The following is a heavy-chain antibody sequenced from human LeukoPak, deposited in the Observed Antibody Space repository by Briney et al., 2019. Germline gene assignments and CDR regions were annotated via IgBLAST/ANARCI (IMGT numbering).Heavy chain of an antibody. D-gene: IGHD4-17*01. J-gene: IGHJ4*02. CDR3: VRDEKGDYNFDY. Sequence: PSETLSLTCTVSGASINNYYWTWIRQSPGKGLEWIGYIHSTGSTNYNFSLRGRVIMSVDKSKNQFSVNLSSVTAADTAVYYCVRDEKGDYNFDYWGQGTLVTVSS. V-gene: IGHV4-59*01. CDR2: IHSTGST. CDR1: GASINNYY.